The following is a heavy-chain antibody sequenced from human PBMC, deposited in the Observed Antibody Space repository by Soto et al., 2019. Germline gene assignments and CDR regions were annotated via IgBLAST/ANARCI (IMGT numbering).Heavy chain of an antibody. CDR2: IYYSGSA. CDR3: ARGWWEREGYVMDV. D-gene: IGHD1-26*01. V-gene: IGHV4-59*08. Sequence: SETTSITSTVSGGSSWSYYWILIWQTPGKGLQYIGYIYYSGSANYNPSLKSRVTISDDTSTNQIFLTLTSVTAADTAVYYCARGWWEREGYVMDVWGQGTTVT. J-gene: IGHJ6*02. CDR1: GGSSWSYY.